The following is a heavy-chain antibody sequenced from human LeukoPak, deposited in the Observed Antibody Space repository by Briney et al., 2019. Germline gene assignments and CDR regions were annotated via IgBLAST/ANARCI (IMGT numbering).Heavy chain of an antibody. D-gene: IGHD2-2*01. Sequence: SETLSLTCAVSGGSFSGYYWSWIRQPPGRGLEWIGEINHSGSTNYNPSLKSRVTISVDTSKNQFSLKLSSVTAADTAVYYCARGPLHMVVVVPAASYYYYMDVWGKGTTVTVSS. CDR3: ARGPLHMVVVVPAASYYYYMDV. V-gene: IGHV4-34*01. J-gene: IGHJ6*03. CDR1: GGSFSGYY. CDR2: INHSGST.